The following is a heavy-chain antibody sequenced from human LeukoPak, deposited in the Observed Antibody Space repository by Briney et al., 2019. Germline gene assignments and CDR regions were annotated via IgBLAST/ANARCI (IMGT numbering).Heavy chain of an antibody. J-gene: IGHJ4*02. D-gene: IGHD3-10*01. V-gene: IGHV3-30*02. CDR1: GFNFSTNG. CDR2: IRFDGTKT. Sequence: GGSLRLSCETSGFNFSTNGMHWVRQAPGKGLEWVSFIRFDGTKTFYGDPVRGRFTISRDNPKNTPYLQLSSLRGDDTAVYYCARDFDDVNGNYYYIPDYWGQGTLVTVSS. CDR3: ARDFDDVNGNYYYIPDY.